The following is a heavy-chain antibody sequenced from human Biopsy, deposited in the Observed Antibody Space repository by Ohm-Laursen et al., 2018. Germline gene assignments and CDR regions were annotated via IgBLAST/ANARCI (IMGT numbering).Heavy chain of an antibody. V-gene: IGHV3-30*18. CDR3: VKDVKERVGWFGYFDL. CDR2: ISYHGSDK. Sequence: SLRLSCSASGFSVSSYAMHWVRQASGKGLEWVAVISYHGSDKYYAGSVQGRFIISRDNSNNTLYVQMNSLRHEDTAVYYCVKDVKERVGWFGYFDLWGRGTLVTVSS. CDR1: GFSVSSYA. D-gene: IGHD3-10*01. J-gene: IGHJ2*01.